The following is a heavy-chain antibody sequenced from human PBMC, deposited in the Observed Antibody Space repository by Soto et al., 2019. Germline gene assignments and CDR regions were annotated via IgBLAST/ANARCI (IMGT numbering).Heavy chain of an antibody. CDR2: ISTTSGNT. V-gene: IGHV1-18*01. CDR3: ARDNGYYDF. CDR1: GYTFSSYS. D-gene: IGHD2-8*01. J-gene: IGHJ4*02. Sequence: ASVKVSCKTSGYTFSSYSINWVRQAPGQGLEWMAWISTTSGNTHYAERVQGRVTVTLDKSARTAFMELWGLTSDDTAVYFCARDNGYYDFWGQGTLVTVSS.